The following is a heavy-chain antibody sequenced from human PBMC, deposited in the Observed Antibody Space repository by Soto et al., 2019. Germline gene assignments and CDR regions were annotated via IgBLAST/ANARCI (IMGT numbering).Heavy chain of an antibody. D-gene: IGHD3-3*01. CDR3: ARGRTITIFGVVTSPYYYMDV. V-gene: IGHV1-18*01. J-gene: IGHJ6*03. Sequence: ASVKVSCKASGYTFTSYGISWVRQAPGQGLEWMGWISAYNGNTNYAQKLQGRVTMTTDTSTSTAYMELRSLRSDGTAVYYCARGRTITIFGVVTSPYYYMDVWGKGTTVTVSS. CDR2: ISAYNGNT. CDR1: GYTFTSYG.